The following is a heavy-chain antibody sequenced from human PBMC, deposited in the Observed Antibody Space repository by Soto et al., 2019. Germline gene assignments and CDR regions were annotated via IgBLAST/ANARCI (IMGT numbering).Heavy chain of an antibody. CDR3: ARDPTIFGVVTPYYFDY. CDR2: ITSNSNYI. V-gene: IGHV3-21*01. Sequence: GGSLRLSCAASGVAFSRYNLNWVRQAPGKGLEWVSSITSNSNYIYYADSLKGRFTISRDNAKNSLYLQINSLRAEDTAVYYCARDPTIFGVVTPYYFDYWGQGTLVTVSS. D-gene: IGHD3-3*01. CDR1: GVAFSRYN. J-gene: IGHJ4*02.